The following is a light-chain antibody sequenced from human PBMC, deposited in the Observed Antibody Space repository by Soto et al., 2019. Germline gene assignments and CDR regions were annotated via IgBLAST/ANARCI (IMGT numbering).Light chain of an antibody. J-gene: IGKJ5*01. V-gene: IGKV3-11*01. CDR3: QHRMNWPLT. Sequence: EMVLTQSPATLSLSPGDRATLSCRASQSVGRYLAWYQQKPGQTPRLLIYDASNRATGIPARFSGSGSETDFTLTISSLEPEDFAVYYCQHRMNWPLTFGQGTRLEIK. CDR1: QSVGRY. CDR2: DAS.